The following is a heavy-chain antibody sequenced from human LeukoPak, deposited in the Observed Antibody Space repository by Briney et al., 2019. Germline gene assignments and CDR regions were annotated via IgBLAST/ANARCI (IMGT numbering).Heavy chain of an antibody. CDR2: INHSGST. CDR1: GGSITSYY. Sequence: SETLSLTCTVSGGSITSYYWSWIRQPPGKGLEWIGEINHSGSTNYNPSLKSRVTISVDTSKNQFSLKLSSVTAADTAVYYCARHLRSGPTREYYYYYYMDVWGKGTTVTVSS. CDR3: ARHLRSGPTREYYYYYYMDV. D-gene: IGHD3-10*01. J-gene: IGHJ6*03. V-gene: IGHV4-34*01.